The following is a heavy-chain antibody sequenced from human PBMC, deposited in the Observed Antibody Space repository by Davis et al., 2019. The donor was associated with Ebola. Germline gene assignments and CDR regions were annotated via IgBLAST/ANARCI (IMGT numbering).Heavy chain of an antibody. CDR1: GFTFSSYG. D-gene: IGHD2-2*01. CDR3: AKAKQQGYCSSTSCPMDY. V-gene: IGHV3-30*18. J-gene: IGHJ4*02. CDR2: ISYDGSNK. Sequence: PGGSLRLSCAASGFTFSSYGMHWVRQAPGKGLEWVAVISYDGSNKYYADSVKGRFTISRDNSKNTLYLQMNSLRAEDTAVYYCAKAKQQGYCSSTSCPMDYWGQGTLVTVSS.